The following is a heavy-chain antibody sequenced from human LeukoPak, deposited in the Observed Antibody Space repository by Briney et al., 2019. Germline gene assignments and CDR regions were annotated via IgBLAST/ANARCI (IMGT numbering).Heavy chain of an antibody. V-gene: IGHV4-30-4*01. CDR2: IYYSGST. J-gene: IGHJ5*02. D-gene: IGHD3-10*01. CDR1: GGSISSGDYY. Sequence: PSQTLSLTCTVSGGSISSGDYYWSWIRQPPGKGLEWIGYIYYSGSTYYNPSLKSRVTISVDTSKNQFSLKLSSVTAADTAVYYCARQVTLIRGPRDWFDPWGQGTLVTVSS. CDR3: ARQVTLIRGPRDWFDP.